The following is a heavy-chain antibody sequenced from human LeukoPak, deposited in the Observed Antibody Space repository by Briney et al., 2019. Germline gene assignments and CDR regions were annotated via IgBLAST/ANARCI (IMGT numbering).Heavy chain of an antibody. CDR3: AREKYYYDSTGYCFDY. D-gene: IGHD3-22*01. J-gene: IGHJ4*02. V-gene: IGHV3-23*01. CDR1: GFTFSNYA. Sequence: QPGGSLRLSCAASGFTFSNYAMSWVRQAPGKGLEWVSAISTSGGSTYYADSVKGRFTISRDDSKNSLYLQMNSLRSEDTAVYYCAREKYYYDSTGYCFDYWGQGTLVTVSS. CDR2: ISTSGGST.